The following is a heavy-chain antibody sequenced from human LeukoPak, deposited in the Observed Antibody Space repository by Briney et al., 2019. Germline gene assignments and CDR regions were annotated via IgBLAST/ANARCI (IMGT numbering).Heavy chain of an antibody. CDR2: IYYSGDT. Sequence: SETLSLTCTVSGGSISSSAYYWGWIRQPPGKELEWIGNIYYSGDTYYNPSLKSRVTISVDPSKNQFSLKLSSVSAADTAVYYCASLGVGALGSWGQGTLVTVSS. J-gene: IGHJ5*02. D-gene: IGHD1-26*01. V-gene: IGHV4-39*01. CDR1: GGSISSSAYY. CDR3: ASLGVGALGS.